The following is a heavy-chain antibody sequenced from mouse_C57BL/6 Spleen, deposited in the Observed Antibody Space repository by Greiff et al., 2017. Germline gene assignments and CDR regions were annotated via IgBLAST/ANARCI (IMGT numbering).Heavy chain of an antibody. Sequence: QVQLQQSGAELVRPGASVTLSCKASGYTFTDYEMHWVKQTPVHGLEWIGAIDPETGGTAYNQKFKGKAILTADKSSSTAYMELRSLTSEDSAVYYCTRLPLAFITTVVEPWYFDVWGTGTTVTVSS. V-gene: IGHV1-15*01. D-gene: IGHD1-1*01. CDR3: TRLPLAFITTVVEPWYFDV. J-gene: IGHJ1*03. CDR1: GYTFTDYE. CDR2: IDPETGGT.